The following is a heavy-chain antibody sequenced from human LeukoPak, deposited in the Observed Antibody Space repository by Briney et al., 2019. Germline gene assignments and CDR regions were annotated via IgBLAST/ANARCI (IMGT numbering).Heavy chain of an antibody. CDR3: ARVYDSSGYYYDGAFDI. CDR1: GFTFSNAW. D-gene: IGHD3-22*01. J-gene: IGHJ3*02. V-gene: IGHV3-48*04. CDR2: ISSSSSTI. Sequence: GGSLRLSCAASGFTFSNAWMSWVRQAPGKGLEWVSYISSSSSTIYYADSVKGRFTISRDNAKNSLYLQMNSLRAEDTAVYYCARVYDSSGYYYDGAFDIWGQGTMVTVSS.